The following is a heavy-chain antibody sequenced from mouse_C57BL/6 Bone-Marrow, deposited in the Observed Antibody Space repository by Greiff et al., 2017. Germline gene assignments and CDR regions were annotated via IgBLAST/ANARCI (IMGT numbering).Heavy chain of an antibody. CDR3: KKYGSSRDY. CDR1: GYTFTSYW. CDR2: IYPGNSDT. Sequence: VQLQQSGTVLARPGASVKMSCKTSGYTFTSYWLHWVKQRPGQGQEWIGAIYPGNSDTSSNQKFKGKAKLTAVTSASTAYMELSSLTKEDSAVYYGKKYGSSRDYWGQGTTLTVSS. J-gene: IGHJ2*01. D-gene: IGHD1-1*01. V-gene: IGHV1-5*01.